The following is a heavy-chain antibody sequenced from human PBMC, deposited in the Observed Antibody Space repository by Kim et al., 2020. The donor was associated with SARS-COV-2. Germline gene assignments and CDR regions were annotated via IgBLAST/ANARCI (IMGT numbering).Heavy chain of an antibody. V-gene: IGHV3-48*02. CDR3: ARGNQWLQPPRPHNYYYGMDV. CDR2: ISSSSSTI. CDR1: GFTFSSYS. J-gene: IGHJ6*02. Sequence: GGSLRLSCAASGFTFSSYSMNWVRQAPGKGLEWVSYISSSSSTIYYADSVKGRFTISRDNAKNSLYLQMNSLRDEDTAVYYCARGNQWLQPPRPHNYYYGMDVWGQGTTVTVSS. D-gene: IGHD6-19*01.